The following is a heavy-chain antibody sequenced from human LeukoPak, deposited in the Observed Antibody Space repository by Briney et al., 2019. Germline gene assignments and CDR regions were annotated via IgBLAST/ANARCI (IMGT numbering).Heavy chain of an antibody. Sequence: GESLKISCKDSGYSFTSNWIGWVRQMPGKGLEWMGIIYPGDSDTKYSPSFQGQVTISVDRSISTAYLQWSSLKASDTAMYYCARPGRGSRWYGSYWGQGTLVTVSS. CDR3: ARPGRGSRWYGSY. D-gene: IGHD6-13*01. J-gene: IGHJ4*02. CDR1: GYSFTSNW. CDR2: IYPGDSDT. V-gene: IGHV5-51*01.